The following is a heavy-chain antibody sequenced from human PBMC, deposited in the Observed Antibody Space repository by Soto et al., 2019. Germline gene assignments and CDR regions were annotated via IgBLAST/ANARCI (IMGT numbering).Heavy chain of an antibody. J-gene: IGHJ6*02. CDR1: GGTFSSYA. CDR2: IIPIFGTA. D-gene: IGHD6-13*01. V-gene: IGHV1-69*01. CDR3: ARGAPSVQQYYYYYYGMDV. Sequence: QVQLVQSGAEVKKPGSSVKVSCKASGGTFSSYAISWVRQAPGQGLEWMGGIIPIFGTANYAQKFQGRVTITADESTSTAYMELSSLRSEDTAVYYCARGAPSVQQYYYYYYGMDVWGQGTTVTVSS.